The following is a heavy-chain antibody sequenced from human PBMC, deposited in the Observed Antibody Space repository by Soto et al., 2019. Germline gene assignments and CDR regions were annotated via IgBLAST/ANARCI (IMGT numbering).Heavy chain of an antibody. J-gene: IGHJ2*01. CDR1: GFTFSSYA. V-gene: IGHV3-30-3*01. CDR3: AREGGEELWMYWYFDL. D-gene: IGHD5-18*01. Sequence: QVQLVESGGGVVQPGRSLRLSCAASGFTFSSYAMHWVRQAPGKGLEWVAVISYDGSNKYYADSVKGRFTISRDNSKNTLYLQMNSLRAEDTAVYYCAREGGEELWMYWYFDLWGRGTLVTVSS. CDR2: ISYDGSNK.